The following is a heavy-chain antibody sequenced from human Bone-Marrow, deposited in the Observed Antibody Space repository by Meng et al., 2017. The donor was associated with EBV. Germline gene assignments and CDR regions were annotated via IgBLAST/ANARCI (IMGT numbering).Heavy chain of an antibody. CDR3: ARARVLLWEGWFDP. V-gene: IGHV7-4-1*02. CDR2: INTNTGNP. CDR1: THFNSLC. J-gene: IGHJ5*02. D-gene: IGHD2-15*01. Sequence: VSLVQSGSCVPEPGSPRQASRQSFCTHFNSLCKDWVRQAPGQGLEWMGWINTNTGNPTYAQCFTGRFVFSLDTSVSTAYLQISSLKAEDTAVYYCARARVLLWEGWFDPWGQGTLVTVSS.